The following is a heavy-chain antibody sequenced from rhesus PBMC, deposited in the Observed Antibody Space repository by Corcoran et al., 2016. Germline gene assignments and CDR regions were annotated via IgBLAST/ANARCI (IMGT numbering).Heavy chain of an antibody. CDR3: ARVGTNDY. Sequence: HVQLQESGPGLVKPSETLSLTCPVSGASFSSNWWSWFRQPPGKGLEWIGEINGNSGSTNYNPSLKSRVTISKDASKNQFSLKLSSVTAADTAVYYCARVGTNDYWGQGVLVTVSS. J-gene: IGHJ4*01. V-gene: IGHV4-80*01. CDR2: INGNSGST. D-gene: IGHD7-45*01. CDR1: GASFSSNW.